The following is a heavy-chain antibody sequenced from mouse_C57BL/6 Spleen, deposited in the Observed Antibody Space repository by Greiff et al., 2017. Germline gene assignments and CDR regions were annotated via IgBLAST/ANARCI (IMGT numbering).Heavy chain of an antibody. D-gene: IGHD1-1*01. Sequence: DVTLVESGGGLVKPGGSLKLSCAASGFTFSSYAMSWVRQTPEKRLEWVATISDGGSYTYYPDNVKGRFTISRDNAKNNLYLQMSHLKSEDTAMYYCARTLNYYGSSYYFDYWGQGTTLTVSS. CDR3: ARTLNYYGSSYYFDY. J-gene: IGHJ2*01. CDR2: ISDGGSYT. V-gene: IGHV5-4*03. CDR1: GFTFSSYA.